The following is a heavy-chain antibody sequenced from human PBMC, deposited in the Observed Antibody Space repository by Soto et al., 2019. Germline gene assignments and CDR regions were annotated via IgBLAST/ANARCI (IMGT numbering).Heavy chain of an antibody. J-gene: IGHJ3*02. CDR3: ARDFSPSAGDVFCDACDI. V-gene: IGHV3-7*01. CDR1: GFTFSTSW. CDR2: IRKDGSVL. Sequence: EVQLVESGGDLVQPGGSLRLSCAASGFTFSTSWMTWVRQAPGTGLEWVANIRKDGSVLHYGDSVKGRFTISRDNSKNSLYLEMTNLRVDDTDVYFCARDFSPSAGDVFCDACDIWGHGTVVPVSS. D-gene: IGHD3-3*01.